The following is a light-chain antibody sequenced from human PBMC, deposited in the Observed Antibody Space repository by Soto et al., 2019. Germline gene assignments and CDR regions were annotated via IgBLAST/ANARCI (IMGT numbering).Light chain of an antibody. Sequence: DIQMTQSPSTLSASVGDRVTITCRASQGISGWLAWYQQRPGKAPELVIYDDSSLQGGVPSRFSGSGSGTEFTLTITSLQPDDFATYFCQQSHTSPYTFGQGTKLEFK. CDR1: QGISGW. J-gene: IGKJ2*01. V-gene: IGKV1-5*01. CDR2: DDS. CDR3: QQSHTSPYT.